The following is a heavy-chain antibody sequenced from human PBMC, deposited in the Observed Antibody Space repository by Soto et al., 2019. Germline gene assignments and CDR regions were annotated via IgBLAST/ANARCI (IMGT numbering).Heavy chain of an antibody. CDR3: AKGGRQWLVTSDFNY. Sequence: WVPQTTGKGLVWVSRINSDGSSTSYADSVKGRFTISRDSSKNTVSLEMTSLRAEDTAVYYCAKGGRQWLVTSDFNYWGQGALVTVSS. CDR2: INSDGSST. D-gene: IGHD6-19*01. J-gene: IGHJ4*02. V-gene: IGHV3-74*01.